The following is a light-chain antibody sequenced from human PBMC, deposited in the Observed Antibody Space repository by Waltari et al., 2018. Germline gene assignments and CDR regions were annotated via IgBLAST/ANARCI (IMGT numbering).Light chain of an antibody. CDR3: QSYDSSLSGWV. Sequence: QSVLTQPPSESGAPGQRVTISCTGSSPNIGAGYDVHWYQQLPGTAPKLLIYGNSKRPSGVPDRFSGSKSGTSASLAITGLQAEDEADYYCQSYDSSLSGWVFGGGTKLTVL. V-gene: IGLV1-40*01. CDR1: SPNIGAGYD. CDR2: GNS. J-gene: IGLJ3*02.